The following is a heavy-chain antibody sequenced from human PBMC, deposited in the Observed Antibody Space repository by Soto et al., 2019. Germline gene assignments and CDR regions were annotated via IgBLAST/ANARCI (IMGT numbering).Heavy chain of an antibody. CDR3: AKDGGVGAYYYYYGMDV. CDR1: GFTFDDYA. Sequence: GGSLRLSCAASGFTFDDYAMHWVRQAPGKGLEWVSGISWNSGSIGYADSVKGRFTISRDNAKNSLYLQMNSLRAVDTALYYCAKDGGVGAYYYYYGMDVWGQGTTVTVSS. J-gene: IGHJ6*02. D-gene: IGHD1-26*01. CDR2: ISWNSGSI. V-gene: IGHV3-9*01.